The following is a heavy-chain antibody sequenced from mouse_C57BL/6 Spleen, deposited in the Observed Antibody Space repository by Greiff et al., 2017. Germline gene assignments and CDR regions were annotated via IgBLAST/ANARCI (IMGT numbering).Heavy chain of an antibody. Sequence: EVKVVESGGGLVKPGGSLKLSCAASGFTFSSYAMSWVRQTPEKRLEWVATISDGGSYTYYPDNVKGRFTISRDNAKNNLYLQMSHLKSEDTAMYYCARDDYDYDAAYYAMDYWGQGTSVTVSS. CDR1: GFTFSSYA. V-gene: IGHV5-4*01. D-gene: IGHD2-4*01. J-gene: IGHJ4*01. CDR2: ISDGGSYT. CDR3: ARDDYDYDAAYYAMDY.